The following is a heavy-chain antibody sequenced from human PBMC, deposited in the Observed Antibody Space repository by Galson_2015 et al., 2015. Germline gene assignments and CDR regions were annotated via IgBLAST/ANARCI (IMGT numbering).Heavy chain of an antibody. J-gene: IGHJ4*02. V-gene: IGHV1-3*01. CDR3: ARDGEKMVRGVTYYFDY. Sequence: SVKVSCKASGYTFTSYAMHWVRQAPGQRLEWMGWINAGNGNTKYSQKFQGRVTITRDTSASTAYMELSSLRSEDTAVYYCARDGEKMVRGVTYYFDYWGQGTQVTVSS. CDR2: INAGNGNT. CDR1: GYTFTSYA. D-gene: IGHD3-10*01.